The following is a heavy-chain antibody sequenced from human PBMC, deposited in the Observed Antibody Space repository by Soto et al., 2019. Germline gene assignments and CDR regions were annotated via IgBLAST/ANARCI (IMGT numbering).Heavy chain of an antibody. V-gene: IGHV4-34*01. D-gene: IGHD5-12*01. J-gene: IGHJ5*02. Sequence: SETLSLTCAVYGGSLSGYYWSWIRQPPGKGLEWIGEINHSGSTNYNPSLKSRVTISVDTSKNQFSLKLSSVTAADTAVYYCARVWDSGYENGWFDPWGQGTLVTVSS. CDR3: ARVWDSGYENGWFDP. CDR2: INHSGST. CDR1: GGSLSGYY.